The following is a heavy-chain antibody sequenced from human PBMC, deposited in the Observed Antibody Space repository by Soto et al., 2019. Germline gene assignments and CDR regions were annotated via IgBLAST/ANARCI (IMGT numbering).Heavy chain of an antibody. CDR2: IYTSGST. CDR1: GGFLSSYY. D-gene: IGHD2-2*01. Sequence: PETLSLTCTVSGGFLSSYYWSWIRQPAGKGLEWIGRIYTSGSTNYNPSLKSRVTMSVDTSKNQFSLKLSSVTAADTAVYYCARDSIVVVPAAWLDPWGQGTLVTVS. CDR3: ARDSIVVVPAAWLDP. V-gene: IGHV4-4*07. J-gene: IGHJ5*02.